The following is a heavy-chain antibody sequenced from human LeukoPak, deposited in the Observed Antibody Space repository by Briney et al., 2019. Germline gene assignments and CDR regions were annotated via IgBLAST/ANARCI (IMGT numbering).Heavy chain of an antibody. V-gene: IGHV4-34*01. Sequence: PSETLSLTCAVYGGSFSGYYWSWIRQPPGKGLEWIGEINHSGSTNYNPSLKSRVTISVDTSKNQFSLKLSSVTAADTAVYYCARGGTRPRYYYDSRTNAFDIWGQGTVVTVSS. D-gene: IGHD3-22*01. CDR3: ARGGTRPRYYYDSRTNAFDI. CDR1: GGSFSGYY. CDR2: INHSGST. J-gene: IGHJ3*02.